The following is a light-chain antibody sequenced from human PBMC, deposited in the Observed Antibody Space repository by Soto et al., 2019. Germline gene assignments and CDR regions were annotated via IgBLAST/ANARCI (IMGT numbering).Light chain of an antibody. Sequence: EIVLTQSPGTLSLSPGERATLSCRASQSVSSSYLAWYQQKPGQAPRLLIYGASSRGTCIPDRFSGSGSGTDFTLTISRLEPEDFAVYYCQQYGSSPPITFGQGTLLEIK. CDR2: GAS. CDR1: QSVSSSY. V-gene: IGKV3-20*01. CDR3: QQYGSSPPIT. J-gene: IGKJ5*01.